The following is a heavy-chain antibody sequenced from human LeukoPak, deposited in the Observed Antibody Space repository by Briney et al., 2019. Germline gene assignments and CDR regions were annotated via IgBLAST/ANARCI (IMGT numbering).Heavy chain of an antibody. J-gene: IGHJ4*02. D-gene: IGHD1-1*01. Sequence: PSETLSLTCTVSGGSISSGGYYWSWIRQHPGKGLEWIGYIYYSGSTYYNPSLKSRVTISVDTSKNQFSLKLSSVTAADTAVYYCARVPHPVPLERRSGYFDYWGQGTLVTVSS. CDR2: IYYSGST. CDR1: GGSISSGGYY. CDR3: ARVPHPVPLERRSGYFDY. V-gene: IGHV4-31*03.